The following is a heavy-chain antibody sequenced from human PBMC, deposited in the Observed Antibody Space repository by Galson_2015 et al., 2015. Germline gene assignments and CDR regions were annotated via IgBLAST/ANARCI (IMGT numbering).Heavy chain of an antibody. CDR3: AREGTQDMFDY. CDR2: IVGSGTNV. J-gene: IGHJ4*02. D-gene: IGHD1-1*01. CDR1: GFTFSSYE. V-gene: IGHV3-48*03. Sequence: SLRLSCAASGFTFSSYEMNWVRQAPGKGLEWVSYIVGSGTNVFYADSVKGRFTLSRDNAKNSLSLQMNSLRAEDTAVYYWAREGTQDMFDYWGQGTLVTVSS.